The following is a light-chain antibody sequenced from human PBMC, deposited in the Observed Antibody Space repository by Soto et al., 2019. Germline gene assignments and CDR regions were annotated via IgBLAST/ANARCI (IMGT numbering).Light chain of an antibody. J-gene: IGKJ1*01. CDR3: QQYNNWPPVT. CDR1: ESVTSS. V-gene: IGKV3-15*01. Sequence: EIVMTQSPATLSVSPGDRATLSCRASESVTSSLAWYQQKPGQPPRLLIYAASTRATDVPARFSGGGSETEFTLTISSLQSEDFAVYYCQQYNNWPPVTFGQGTKVDIK. CDR2: AAS.